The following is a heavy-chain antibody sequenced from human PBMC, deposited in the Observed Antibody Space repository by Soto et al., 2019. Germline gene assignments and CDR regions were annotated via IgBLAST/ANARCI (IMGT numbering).Heavy chain of an antibody. V-gene: IGHV1-2*02. J-gene: IGHJ4*02. D-gene: IGHD6-25*01. CDR2: IVPGSGGT. Sequence: QVQLVQSGAEVVKPGASVKVSCKASGYTFTTYFLHWVRQAPGQGLEWLGWIVPGSGGTNYAQKFQGRVTITRDTSINTAYMELSRLTSDDTGVYYCAREWQRGTDYWCQGDLITVPS. CDR3: AREWQRGTDY. CDR1: GYTFTTYF.